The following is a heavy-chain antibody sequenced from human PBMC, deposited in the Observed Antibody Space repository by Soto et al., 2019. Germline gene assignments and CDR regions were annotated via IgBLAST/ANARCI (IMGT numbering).Heavy chain of an antibody. V-gene: IGHV4-39*01. D-gene: IGHD3-22*01. CDR1: GGSISSSSYY. CDR2: IYYSGST. J-gene: IGHJ4*02. CDR3: ASVVYDSSGYRPG. Sequence: SETLSLTCTVSGGSISSSSYYWGWIRQPPGKGLEWIGSIYYSGSTYYNPSLKSRVTISVDTSKNQFSLKLSSVTAADTAVYYCASVVYDSSGYRPGWGQGTMGTVSS.